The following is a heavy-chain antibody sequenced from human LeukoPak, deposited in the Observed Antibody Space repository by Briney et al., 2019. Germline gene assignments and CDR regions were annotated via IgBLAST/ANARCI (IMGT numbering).Heavy chain of an antibody. J-gene: IGHJ4*02. CDR2: IYHSGST. Sequence: PSETVSLTCTVSGYSISSGYYWGWIRQPPGKGLEWIGSIYHSGSTYYNPSLKSRVTISVDTSKNQFSLKLSSVTAADTAVYYCAREDGYNDYWGQGTLVTVSS. D-gene: IGHD5-24*01. CDR1: GYSISSGYY. V-gene: IGHV4-38-2*02. CDR3: AREDGYNDY.